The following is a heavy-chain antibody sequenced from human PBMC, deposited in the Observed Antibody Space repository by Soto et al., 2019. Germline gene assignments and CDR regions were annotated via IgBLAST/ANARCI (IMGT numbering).Heavy chain of an antibody. Sequence: WGTVALSCTVSGGCISRNSYYWGWVRQPPGKGLEWIGNIHYSGSTYYDSSLKSRVTISVDTSKNQFSLRLSSVTAADTAVYYCASQHYYHSSRYYVGYSGPRTLVTGSS. CDR2: IHYSGST. CDR3: ASQHYYHSSRYYVGY. V-gene: IGHV4-39*01. D-gene: IGHD3-22*01. J-gene: IGHJ4*02. CDR1: GGCISRNSYY.